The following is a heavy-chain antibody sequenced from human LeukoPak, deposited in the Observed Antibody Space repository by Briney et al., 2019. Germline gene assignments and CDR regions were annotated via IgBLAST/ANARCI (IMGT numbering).Heavy chain of an antibody. V-gene: IGHV4-59*01. Sequence: SETLSLTCTVYGGSISSNYWSWIRQPPGNGLEWIGYIYYSGSTNYNPSLKSRVTISVDTSKNQFSLKLSSVTAADTAVYYCARALHYYDSSGSYYYYMDVWGKGTTVTVSS. CDR2: IYYSGST. J-gene: IGHJ6*03. CDR3: ARALHYYDSSGSYYYYMDV. D-gene: IGHD3-22*01. CDR1: GGSISSNY.